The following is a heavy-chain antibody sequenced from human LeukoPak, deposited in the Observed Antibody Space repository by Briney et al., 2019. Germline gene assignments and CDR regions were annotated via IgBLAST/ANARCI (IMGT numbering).Heavy chain of an antibody. CDR3: AREVVESLSSGYYPRY. V-gene: IGHV3-53*01. D-gene: IGHD3-22*01. CDR1: GGSVSSGSNY. CDR2: IYSGGST. Sequence: PSETLSLTCTVSGGSVSSGSNYMSWVRQAPGKGLEWVSLIYSGGSTYYADSVKGRFTISRDNSKNTLYLQMNSLRAEDTAVYYCAREVVESLSSGYYPRYWGQGTLVTVSS. J-gene: IGHJ4*02.